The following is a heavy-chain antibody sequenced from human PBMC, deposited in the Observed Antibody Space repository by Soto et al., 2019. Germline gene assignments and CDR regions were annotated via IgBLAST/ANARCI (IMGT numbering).Heavy chain of an antibody. D-gene: IGHD2-15*01. CDR3: ARSETGGNPQLYFDL. CDR1: GGSFSSNSHF. V-gene: IGHV4-39*01. CDR2: TYFGVNS. J-gene: IGHJ2*01. Sequence: QLQESGPGLAQPSETLSLTCTVSGGSFSSNSHFWAWIRQPPGKGLEWIGSTYFGVNSRYNPSPASRCTXAXXXSXXEFALRVNSVKAADTAIYYCARSETGGNPQLYFDLWGRGTLVTVSS.